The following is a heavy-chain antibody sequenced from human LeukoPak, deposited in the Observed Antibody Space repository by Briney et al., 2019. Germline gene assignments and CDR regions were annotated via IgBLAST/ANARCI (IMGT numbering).Heavy chain of an antibody. CDR1: GGSFSGYY. CDR3: ATSPATSRNY. J-gene: IGHJ4*02. Sequence: SETLSLTCAVYGGSFSGYYWNWIRRPPGKGLEWIGEINHSGSTTYNPSLKSRVTISVDTSKNQFSLKLSSVTAADMAVYYCATSPATSRNYWGQGTLVTVSS. D-gene: IGHD2-15*01. V-gene: IGHV4-34*01. CDR2: INHSGST.